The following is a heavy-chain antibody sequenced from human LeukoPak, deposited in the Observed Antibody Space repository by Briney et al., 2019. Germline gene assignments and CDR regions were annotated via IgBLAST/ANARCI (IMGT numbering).Heavy chain of an antibody. CDR1: GFTFSSYA. CDR2: ISYDGSNK. V-gene: IGHV3-30*04. Sequence: PGGSLRLSCAASGFTFSSYAMHWVRQAPGKGLEWVAVISYDGSNKYYADSVKGRFTISRDNSKNTLYLQMNSLRAEDTAVYYCARDLYYYGSGSAFDYWGQGTLVTVSS. J-gene: IGHJ4*02. CDR3: ARDLYYYGSGSAFDY. D-gene: IGHD3-10*01.